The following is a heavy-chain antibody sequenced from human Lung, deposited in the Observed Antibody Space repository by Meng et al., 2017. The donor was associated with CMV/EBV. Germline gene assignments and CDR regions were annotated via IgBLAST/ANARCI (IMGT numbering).Heavy chain of an antibody. D-gene: IGHD3-3*01. CDR3: AKILRPKPDDAFDI. CDR1: GLTFSRYD. V-gene: IGHV3-30*02. Sequence: GESXKISCAASGLTFSRYDMDWVRQAPGKGLEWVTFVRHDGSNKYYADSVKGRFTISRDNSKNTLYLQMNNLRAEDTAVYYCAKILRPKPDDAFDIWGQGTRVTGSS. CDR2: VRHDGSNK. J-gene: IGHJ3*02.